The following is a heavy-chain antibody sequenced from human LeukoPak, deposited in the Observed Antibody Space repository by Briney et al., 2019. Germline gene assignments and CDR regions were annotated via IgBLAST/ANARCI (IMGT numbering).Heavy chain of an antibody. CDR2: ISAYNGNT. J-gene: IGHJ5*02. Sequence: ASVKVSCKASGYTFTSYGISWVRQAPGQGLEWMGWISAYNGNTNYAQKLQGRVTMTTGTSTSTAYMELRSLRSDDTAVYYCARVPTATVDNWFDPWGQGTLVTVSS. V-gene: IGHV1-18*01. CDR3: ARVPTATVDNWFDP. CDR1: GYTFTSYG. D-gene: IGHD4-23*01.